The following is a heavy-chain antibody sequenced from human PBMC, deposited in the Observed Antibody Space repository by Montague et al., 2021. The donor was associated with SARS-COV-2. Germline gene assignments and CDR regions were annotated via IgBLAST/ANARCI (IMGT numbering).Heavy chain of an antibody. CDR3: ATSLGGRYYWADYYFDY. CDR1: GASMSPYH. J-gene: IGHJ4*02. CDR2: LHHSGAT. V-gene: IGHV4-59*03. Sequence: SETLSLTCAVTGASMSPYHWSWIRQPPGKGLEWIGNLHHSGATNCNPSLESRVTMSVDTSKNQFSLNLISVTAADTAVYFCATSLGGRYYWADYYFDYWGQGILVTVSA. D-gene: IGHD3-10*01.